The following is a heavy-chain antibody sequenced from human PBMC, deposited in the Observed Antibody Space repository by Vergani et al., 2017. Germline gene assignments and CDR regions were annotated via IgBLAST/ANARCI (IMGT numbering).Heavy chain of an antibody. CDR2: IYYSGGT. CDR1: GGSVSSGSYY. Sequence: QVQLQESGPGLVKPSETLSLTCTVSGGSVSSGSYYWSWLRPPAGTGLEWIGYIYYSGGTNYNPALKSRVTISVDTSKNQFSLKLSSVTAADTAVYYCAGELLHDDMDVWGKGTTVTVSS. V-gene: IGHV4-61*10. J-gene: IGHJ6*03. D-gene: IGHD2-15*01. CDR3: AGELLHDDMDV.